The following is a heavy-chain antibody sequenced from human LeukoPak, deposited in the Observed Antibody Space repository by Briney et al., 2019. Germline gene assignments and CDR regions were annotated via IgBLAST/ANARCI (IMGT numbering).Heavy chain of an antibody. D-gene: IGHD6-19*01. V-gene: IGHV1-18*01. J-gene: IGHJ4*02. CDR3: ARDLTGIAVAGGLNY. CDR1: GYTFTSYI. Sequence: ASVKVSCKASGYTFTSYIISWVRQAPGQGLEWMGWISAYNGNTNYAQKLQGRVTMTTDTSTSTAYMELRSLRSDDTAVYYCARDLTGIAVAGGLNYWGQGTLVTVSS. CDR2: ISAYNGNT.